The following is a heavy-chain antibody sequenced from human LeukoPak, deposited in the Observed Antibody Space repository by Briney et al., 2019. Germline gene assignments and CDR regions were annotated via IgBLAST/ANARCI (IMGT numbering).Heavy chain of an antibody. CDR3: ARSYSGSPMV. V-gene: IGHV4-61*02. CDR2: IYTSGST. CDR1: GGSISSGSYY. J-gene: IGHJ3*01. Sequence: SETLSLTCTVSGGSISSGSYYWSWIRQPAGKGLEWIGRIYTSGSTNYNPSLKSRVTISVDTSKNQFSLKLSSVTAADTAVFYCARSYSGSPMVWGQGTMVTVSS. D-gene: IGHD1-26*01.